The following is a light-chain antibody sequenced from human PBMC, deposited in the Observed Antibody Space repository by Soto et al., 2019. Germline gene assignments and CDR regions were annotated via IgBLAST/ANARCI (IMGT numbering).Light chain of an antibody. CDR2: DAS. Sequence: IVLTQSPATLSLSPWERATLSCRASQSVSSYLAWYQQKPGQAPRLLIYDASNRATGIPARFSGSGSGTDFTLTISSLQSEDFAVYYCQQYVSSPWAFGQGTKVDIK. V-gene: IGKV3-11*01. CDR3: QQYVSSPWA. CDR1: QSVSSY. J-gene: IGKJ1*01.